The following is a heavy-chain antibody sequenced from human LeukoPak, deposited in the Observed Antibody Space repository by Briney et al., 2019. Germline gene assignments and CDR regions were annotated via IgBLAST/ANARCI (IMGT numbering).Heavy chain of an antibody. V-gene: IGHV1-18*01. CDR3: ARDPGGTGPYYFDC. Sequence: ASVKVSCKASGYTFTNYGVSWVRQAPGQGLEWMGWIHTYNGHTNYAQKLQGRVTMTTDTSTSTAYMELSSLRSDDTAVYYCARDPGGTGPYYFDCWGQGTLVTVSS. CDR2: IHTYNGHT. CDR1: GYTFTNYG. D-gene: IGHD1-1*01. J-gene: IGHJ4*02.